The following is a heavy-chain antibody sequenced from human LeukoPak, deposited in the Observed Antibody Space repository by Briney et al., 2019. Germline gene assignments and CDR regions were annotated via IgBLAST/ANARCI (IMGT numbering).Heavy chain of an antibody. CDR2: IYYSGST. CDR1: GGSISPYY. D-gene: IGHD7-27*01. J-gene: IGHJ5*02. Sequence: SETLSLTCTVSGGSISPYYWSWIRQPPGKGLEWIGYIYYSGSTNYNPSLKSRLTISVDTSKNQFSLKLTSVTAADTAMYYFANRACRGDRGIRFDPWGQGTLVTVSS. V-gene: IGHV4-59*08. CDR3: ANRACRGDRGIRFDP.